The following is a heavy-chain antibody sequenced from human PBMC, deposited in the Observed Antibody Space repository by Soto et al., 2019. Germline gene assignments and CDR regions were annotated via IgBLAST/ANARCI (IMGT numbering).Heavy chain of an antibody. J-gene: IGHJ5*02. D-gene: IGHD3-10*01. CDR3: ARGRPGITMVRGVIVKNGFDP. Sequence: SETLSLTCAVYGGSFSGYYWSWIRQPPGKGLEWIGEINHSGSTNYNPSLKSRVTISVDTSKNQFSLKLSSVTAADTAVYYCARGRPGITMVRGVIVKNGFDPWGQGTLVTVSS. V-gene: IGHV4-34*01. CDR1: GGSFSGYY. CDR2: INHSGST.